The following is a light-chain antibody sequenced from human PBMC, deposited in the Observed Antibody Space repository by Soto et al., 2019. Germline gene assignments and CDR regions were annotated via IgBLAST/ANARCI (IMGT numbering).Light chain of an antibody. J-gene: IGLJ1*01. Sequence: QSVLTQPASVSGSPGQSITISCTGTSSDVGGYNYVSWYQQHPGKAPKLIVFQVSFRPSAVSDRFSGSKSDNTASLTISGLQTEDEADYYCLSYTASSTVVFGTGTKVTVL. V-gene: IGLV2-14*01. CDR2: QVS. CDR1: SSDVGGYNY. CDR3: LSYTASSTVV.